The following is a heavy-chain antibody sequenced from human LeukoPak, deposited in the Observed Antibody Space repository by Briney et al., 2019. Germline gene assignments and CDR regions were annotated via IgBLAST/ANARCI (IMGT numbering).Heavy chain of an antibody. J-gene: IGHJ4*02. CDR2: IYHSGST. D-gene: IGHD1-1*01. Sequence: SETLSLTCTVSGYSISSGYCWGWIRQPPGKGLEWIGSIYHSGSTYYNPSLKSRVTISVDTSKNEFSLKLSSVTAADTAVYYCARDGRTTEDYWGQGTLVTVSS. V-gene: IGHV4-38-2*02. CDR3: ARDGRTTEDY. CDR1: GYSISSGYC.